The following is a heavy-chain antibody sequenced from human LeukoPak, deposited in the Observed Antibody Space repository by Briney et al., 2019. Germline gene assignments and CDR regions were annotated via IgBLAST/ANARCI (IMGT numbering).Heavy chain of an antibody. CDR2: ISGSGGST. CDR3: AKEEGRAAAQY. D-gene: IGHD6-13*01. Sequence: GGSLRLSCAASGFTFTSYAMSWVRQAPGKGLEWVSVISGSGGSTYYADSVKGRFTMSRDNSKNTLYLEMNSLRAEDTAVYYCAKEEGRAAAQYWGQGTLVTVSS. CDR1: GFTFTSYA. V-gene: IGHV3-23*01. J-gene: IGHJ4*02.